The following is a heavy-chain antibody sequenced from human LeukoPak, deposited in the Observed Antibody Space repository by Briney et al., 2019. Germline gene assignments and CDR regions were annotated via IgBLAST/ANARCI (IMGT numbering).Heavy chain of an antibody. CDR2: ISSSGSTI. CDR3: ARNQEIDYYDSSGFYWGVEY. J-gene: IGHJ4*02. D-gene: IGHD3-22*01. Sequence: GGSLRLSCAASGFTFSDYYMSWIRQAPGKGLEWVSYISSSGSTIYYADSVKGRFTISRDNAKNSLYLQMDSLRVEDTAVYYCARNQEIDYYDSSGFYWGVEYWGQGTLVTVSS. CDR1: GFTFSDYY. V-gene: IGHV3-11*04.